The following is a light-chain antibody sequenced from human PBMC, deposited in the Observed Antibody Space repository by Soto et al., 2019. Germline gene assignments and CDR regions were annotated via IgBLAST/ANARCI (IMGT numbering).Light chain of an antibody. V-gene: IGKV1-39*01. Sequence: DIQMTQSPSSLSASVGDRVSFTCRASESINRYVNWYQQKAGKAPKLLIYAASTLQSGVPARFSGSGSGTEFTLTISSLQPEDCATCYCQQSYSTLGLSFGGGTKVEIK. CDR2: AAS. CDR3: QQSYSTLGLS. J-gene: IGKJ4*01. CDR1: ESINRY.